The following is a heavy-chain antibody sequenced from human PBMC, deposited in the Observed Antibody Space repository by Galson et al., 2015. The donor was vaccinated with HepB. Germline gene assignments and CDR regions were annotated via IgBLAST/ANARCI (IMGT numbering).Heavy chain of an antibody. V-gene: IGHV3-7*03. Sequence: SLRLSCAASGFTFRSYWMSWVRQAPGKGLEWVANIKQDGSEKYYVDSVKGRFTISRDNAKNSLYLQMNSLRAEDTAVYYCAREGSYSPYDYVWGTYRYDAFDIWGQGTRVTVSS. J-gene: IGHJ3*02. CDR2: IKQDGSEK. CDR3: AREGSYSPYDYVWGTYRYDAFDI. D-gene: IGHD3-16*02. CDR1: GFTFRSYW.